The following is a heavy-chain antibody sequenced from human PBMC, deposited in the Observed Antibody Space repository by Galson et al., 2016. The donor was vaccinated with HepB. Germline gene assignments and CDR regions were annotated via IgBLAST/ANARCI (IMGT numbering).Heavy chain of an antibody. CDR3: AGYLSRRGGIDY. CDR2: IYLAGST. J-gene: IGHJ4*02. CDR1: GFPVSDDY. V-gene: IGHV3-53*01. Sequence: SLRLSCAASGFPVSDDYMTWVRQAPGKGLECVAVIYLAGSTFYADSVRGRFTISRDDSAHILYLQMTSLRAEDTAVYFCAGYLSRRGGIDYWGQGTLVAVSS. D-gene: IGHD2-21*01.